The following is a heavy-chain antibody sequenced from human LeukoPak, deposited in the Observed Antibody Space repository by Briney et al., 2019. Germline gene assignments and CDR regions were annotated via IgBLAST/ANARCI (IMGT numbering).Heavy chain of an antibody. CDR3: AREGIAARGWFDP. CDR2: ISYSGST. J-gene: IGHJ5*02. D-gene: IGHD6-6*01. Sequence: SETLSLTCTVSGGSINNYYWSWIRQPPGKGLEWIAYISYSGSTNYDPSLKSRVTISVDTSKNQFSLKLSSVTAADTAVYYCAREGIAARGWFDPWGQGTLVTVSS. V-gene: IGHV4-59*01. CDR1: GGSINNYY.